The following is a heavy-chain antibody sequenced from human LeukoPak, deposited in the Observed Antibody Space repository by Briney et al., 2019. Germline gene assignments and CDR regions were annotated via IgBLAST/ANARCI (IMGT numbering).Heavy chain of an antibody. J-gene: IGHJ4*02. CDR2: ISYDGSNK. CDR3: AKLPGVATIGEANFDY. D-gene: IGHD5-12*01. CDR1: GFTFNNYA. V-gene: IGHV3-30*04. Sequence: GGSLRLSCAASGFTFNNYALHWVRQAPGKGLEWVAVISYDGSNKYYADSVKGRFTISRDNSKNTLYLQMNSLRPEDTAVYYCAKLPGVATIGEANFDYWGQGTLVTVSS.